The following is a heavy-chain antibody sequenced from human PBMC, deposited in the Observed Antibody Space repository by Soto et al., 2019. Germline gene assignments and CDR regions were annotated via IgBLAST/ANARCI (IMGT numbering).Heavy chain of an antibody. D-gene: IGHD3-22*01. J-gene: IGHJ4*02. V-gene: IGHV3-23*01. CDR1: GFTFSGYA. CDR3: AKVLSGYLYQYFDY. Sequence: PGGSLRLSCAASGFTFSGYAMSWVRQAPGKGLEWVSAISGSGGSTYYADSVKGRFTISRDNSKNTLYLQMNSLRAEDTAVYYCAKVLSGYLYQYFDYWGQGTLVTVSS. CDR2: ISGSGGST.